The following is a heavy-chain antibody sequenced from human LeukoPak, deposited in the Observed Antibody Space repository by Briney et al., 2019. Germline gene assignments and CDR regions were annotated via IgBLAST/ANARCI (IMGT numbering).Heavy chain of an antibody. CDR2: IYYRGRT. CDR1: GGSLSSYY. D-gene: IGHD3-16*01. J-gene: IGHJ1*01. V-gene: IGHV4-59*08. Sequence: SETLSLTCTVSGGSLSSYYWSWIRQPPEKGLEWIGYIYYRGRTKYNPSLQSRVTISVDTSRNQFSLRLSSVTAADTAVYYCARQSDDLGYFQHWGQGTLVTVSS. CDR3: ARQSDDLGYFQH.